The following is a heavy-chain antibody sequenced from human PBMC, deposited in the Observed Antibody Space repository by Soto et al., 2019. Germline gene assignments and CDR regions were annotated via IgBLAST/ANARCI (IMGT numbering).Heavy chain of an antibody. CDR2: ISYDGSNK. J-gene: IGHJ6*02. Sequence: QVQLVESGGGVVQPGRSLRLSCAASGFTFSSYAMHWVRQAPGKGLEWVAVISYDGSNKYYADSVKGRFTISRDNSKNTLYLQMNSLGAEDTAVYYCARERSGSYLYYHYGMDVWGQGTTVTVSS. V-gene: IGHV3-30-3*01. CDR1: GFTFSSYA. D-gene: IGHD3-10*01. CDR3: ARERSGSYLYYHYGMDV.